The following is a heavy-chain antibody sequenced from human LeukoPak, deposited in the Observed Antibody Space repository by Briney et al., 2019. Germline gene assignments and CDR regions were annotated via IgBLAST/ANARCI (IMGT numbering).Heavy chain of an antibody. V-gene: IGHV4-59*01. CDR2: IYYNGST. Sequence: PSETLSLTCTVSGGSISSYYWSWIRQPPGKGLEWIGYIYYNGSTNYNPSLKSRVTVSVDTSKNQFSLKLSSVTAADTAVYYCARHNSSPYYFDYWGQGTLVTVSS. D-gene: IGHD2/OR15-2a*01. CDR1: GGSISSYY. CDR3: ARHNSSPYYFDY. J-gene: IGHJ4*02.